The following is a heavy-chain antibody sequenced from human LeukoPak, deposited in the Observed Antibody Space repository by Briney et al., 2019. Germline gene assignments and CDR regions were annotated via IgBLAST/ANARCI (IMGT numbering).Heavy chain of an antibody. D-gene: IGHD3-10*01. V-gene: IGHV1-18*01. J-gene: IGHJ4*02. CDR1: GYTFTSYG. CDR3: ARDRSGNYGRPFDY. CDR2: ISAYNGNT. Sequence: ASVKVSCKASGYTFTSYGISWVRQAPGQGLEWMGWISAYNGNTNYAQKLQGRVTMTTDTSTSTAYMELRSLTSDDTAVYFCARDRSGNYGRPFDYWGQGALVTVSS.